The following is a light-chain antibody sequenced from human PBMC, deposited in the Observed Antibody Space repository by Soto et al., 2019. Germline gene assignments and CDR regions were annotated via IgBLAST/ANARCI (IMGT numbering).Light chain of an antibody. J-gene: IGKJ1*01. CDR2: GAS. CDR1: QSVSSSY. Sequence: EIVLTQAPGTLSLSPGERATLSCRASQSVSSSYLAWYQQKPGQAPRLLIYGASSMSTGIPDRFSGSGSGTDLTLTISRLEPEDFAEYYCQQYGSSSTFGQGTNVEIK. V-gene: IGKV3-20*01. CDR3: QQYGSSST.